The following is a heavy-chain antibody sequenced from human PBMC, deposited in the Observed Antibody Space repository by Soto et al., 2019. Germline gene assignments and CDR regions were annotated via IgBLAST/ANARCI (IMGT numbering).Heavy chain of an antibody. D-gene: IGHD2-8*01. CDR3: AKNGHPPYYFYGMDV. CDR2: ITGNNCDT. J-gene: IGHJ6*02. V-gene: IGHV1-18*01. Sequence: QGLLVQSGAEVKQPGASVKVSCKSSCYSFTTYGIRCVLHAPGQGLEWRGWITGNNCDTNNAQKIQDRVNRTSDRSTPTAYQELRSLTSDDTAVYYCAKNGHPPYYFYGMDVWGQGTTVAISS. CDR1: CYSFTTYG.